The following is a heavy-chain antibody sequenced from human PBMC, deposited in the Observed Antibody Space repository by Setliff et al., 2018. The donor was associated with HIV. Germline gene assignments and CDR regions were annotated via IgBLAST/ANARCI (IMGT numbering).Heavy chain of an antibody. CDR2: IYYSGST. D-gene: IGHD2-21*02. Sequence: LSLTCTVSGGSIVRYYWTWIRQPPGKGLEWIGYIYYSGSTNYNPSLKSRVIISVDTSKMQFSLKLRFVTAADTAMYYCARLLQGGNYAFDIWGQGTMVTVSS. CDR1: GGSIVRYY. J-gene: IGHJ3*02. CDR3: ARLLQGGNYAFDI. V-gene: IGHV4-59*08.